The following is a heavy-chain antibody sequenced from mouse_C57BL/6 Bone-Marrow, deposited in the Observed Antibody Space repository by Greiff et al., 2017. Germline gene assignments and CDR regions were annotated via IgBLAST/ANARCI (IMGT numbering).Heavy chain of an antibody. V-gene: IGHV5-4*01. D-gene: IGHD1-1*01. Sequence: EVMLVESGGGLVKPGGSLKLSCAASGFTFSSYAMSWVRQTPEKRLEWVATISDGGSYTYYPDNVKGRFTISRDNAKNNLYLQMSHLKSEDTAMYYCAREGITTVGDYWGQGTSVTVSS. CDR3: AREGITTVGDY. CDR1: GFTFSSYA. CDR2: ISDGGSYT. J-gene: IGHJ4*01.